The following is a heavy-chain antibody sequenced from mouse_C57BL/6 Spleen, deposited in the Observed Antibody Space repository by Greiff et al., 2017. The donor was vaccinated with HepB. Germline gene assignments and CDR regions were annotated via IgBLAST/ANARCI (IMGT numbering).Heavy chain of an antibody. CDR3: ARSDYYGNPYYFDY. CDR1: GYTFTSYG. V-gene: IGHV1-81*01. CDR2: IYPRSGNT. J-gene: IGHJ2*01. Sequence: VQRVESGAELARPGASVKLSCKASGYTFTSYGISWVKQRTGQGLEWIGEIYPRSGNTYYNEKFKGKATLTADKSSSTAYMELRSLTSEDSAVYFCARSDYYGNPYYFDYWGQGTTLTVSS. D-gene: IGHD1-1*01.